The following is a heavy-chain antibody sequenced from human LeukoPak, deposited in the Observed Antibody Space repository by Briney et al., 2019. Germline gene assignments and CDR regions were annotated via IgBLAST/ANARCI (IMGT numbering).Heavy chain of an antibody. Sequence: SETLSLTCTVSGGSISSYYWSWIRQPPGKGLEWIGYIYYSGSTNYNPSLKSRVTISVDTSKNQFPLKLSSVTAADTAVYYCARGVAARPNRSYYYYYYMDVWGKGTTVTVSS. D-gene: IGHD6-6*01. CDR2: IYYSGST. CDR1: GGSISSYY. CDR3: ARGVAARPNRSYYYYYYMDV. J-gene: IGHJ6*03. V-gene: IGHV4-59*01.